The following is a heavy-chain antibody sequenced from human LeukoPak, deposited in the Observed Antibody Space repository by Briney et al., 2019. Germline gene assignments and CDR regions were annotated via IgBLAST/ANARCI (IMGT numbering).Heavy chain of an antibody. CDR3: AAARTARGYSSGGFDY. V-gene: IGHV5-51*01. CDR1: GYIFPTYW. CDR2: IYPGDSDT. J-gene: IGHJ4*02. D-gene: IGHD5-18*01. Sequence: GESLKISCKGSGYIFPTYWIGWVRQMPGKGLEWMGIIYPGDSDTRYSLSFQGHVTLSADKSIRTAYLQWSSLRASDTAMYYCAAARTARGYSSGGFDYWGQGTLVTVSS.